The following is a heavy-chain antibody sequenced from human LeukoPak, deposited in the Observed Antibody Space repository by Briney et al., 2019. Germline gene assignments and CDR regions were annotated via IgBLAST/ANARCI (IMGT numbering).Heavy chain of an antibody. Sequence: SETLSLTCTVSGGSISSYFWNWLRQSPGKGLEWIGYIDYSGSTNYNPSLKSRVTISADMSKNQFSLKLTSVTAADTAVYYCAGAPARQWLNFDYWGQGALVTVSS. D-gene: IGHD6-19*01. V-gene: IGHV4-59*01. J-gene: IGHJ4*02. CDR1: GGSISSYF. CDR3: AGAPARQWLNFDY. CDR2: IDYSGST.